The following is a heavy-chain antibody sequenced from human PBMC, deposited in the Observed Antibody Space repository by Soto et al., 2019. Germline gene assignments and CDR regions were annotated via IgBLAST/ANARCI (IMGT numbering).Heavy chain of an antibody. Sequence: SETLSLTCTVSGGSISSGGYYWSWIRQHPGKGLEWIGYIYYSGSTNYNPSLESRVTIALDPSKNKFSLKLTSLTTADTAVYFCARVGGVAARTFSYWGQGTLVTVSS. J-gene: IGHJ4*02. CDR2: IYYSGST. V-gene: IGHV4-61*08. CDR1: GGSISSGGYY. CDR3: ARVGGVAARTFSY. D-gene: IGHD6-6*01.